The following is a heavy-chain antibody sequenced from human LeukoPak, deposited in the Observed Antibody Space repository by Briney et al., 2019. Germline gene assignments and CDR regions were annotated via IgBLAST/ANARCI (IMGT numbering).Heavy chain of an antibody. CDR3: ARGRIAVAGNPDY. V-gene: IGHV1-2*06. Sequence: ASVKVPCKASGYTFTGYYMHWVRQAPGQGLEWMGRINPNSGGTNYAQKFQGRVTMTRDTSISTAYMELSRLRSDDTAVYYCARGRIAVAGNPDYWGQGTLVTVSS. J-gene: IGHJ4*02. CDR2: INPNSGGT. CDR1: GYTFTGYY. D-gene: IGHD6-19*01.